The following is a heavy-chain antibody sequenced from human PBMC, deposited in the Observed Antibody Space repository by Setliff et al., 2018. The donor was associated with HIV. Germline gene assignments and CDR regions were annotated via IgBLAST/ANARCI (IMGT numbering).Heavy chain of an antibody. D-gene: IGHD7-27*01. J-gene: IGHJ6*03. Sequence: GASVKVSCKASGYIFTGYYMHLVRRAPGQGFEWMGWINPDNGRTQYGQKFQGRLTLTRDTSIRTAYMELSGLTFDDTAMYYCARDRRAGVYYYTDVWGTGTTVTVSS. CDR1: GYIFTGYY. V-gene: IGHV1-2*02. CDR2: INPDNGRT. CDR3: ARDRRAGVYYYTDV.